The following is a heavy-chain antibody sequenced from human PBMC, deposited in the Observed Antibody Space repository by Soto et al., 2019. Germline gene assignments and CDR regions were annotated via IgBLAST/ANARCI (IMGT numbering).Heavy chain of an antibody. J-gene: IGHJ5*02. V-gene: IGHV4-59*01. D-gene: IGHD3-10*01. CDR1: GGSISRYY. Sequence: SETLSLTCTVSGGSISRYYWSWIRQPPGKGLEWIGYIYYSGSTNYNPSLKSRVTISVDTSKNQFSLKLSSVTAADTAVYYCARGSTMVRGFDPWGQGTLVTVSS. CDR2: IYYSGST. CDR3: ARGSTMVRGFDP.